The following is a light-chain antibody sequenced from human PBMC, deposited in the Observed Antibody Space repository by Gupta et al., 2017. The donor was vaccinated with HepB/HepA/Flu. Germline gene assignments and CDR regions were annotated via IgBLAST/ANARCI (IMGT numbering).Light chain of an antibody. V-gene: IGKV3-11*01. Sequence: EIVLTQSPATLSLSPGERATLSCRASQSVRSYLAWYQQKPGQAPRLLIYDTSNRATGIPARFSGSGSGTDYTLTISSLEPEDFAIYYCQQRSSCPLTFGGGTKVEIK. CDR2: DTS. CDR3: QQRSSCPLT. J-gene: IGKJ4*01. CDR1: QSVRSY.